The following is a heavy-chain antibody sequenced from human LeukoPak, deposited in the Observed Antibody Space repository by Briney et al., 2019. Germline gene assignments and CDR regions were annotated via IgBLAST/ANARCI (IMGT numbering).Heavy chain of an antibody. Sequence: ASVKVSCKASGYTFTSYYMHWVRQAPGQGLEWMGIINPSGGSTSYAQKFQGRVTMTRDTSISTAYMELSRLRSDDTAVYYCASLVVAANDWGQGTLVTVSS. D-gene: IGHD2-15*01. V-gene: IGHV1-46*01. J-gene: IGHJ4*02. CDR1: GYTFTSYY. CDR2: INPSGGST. CDR3: ASLVVAAND.